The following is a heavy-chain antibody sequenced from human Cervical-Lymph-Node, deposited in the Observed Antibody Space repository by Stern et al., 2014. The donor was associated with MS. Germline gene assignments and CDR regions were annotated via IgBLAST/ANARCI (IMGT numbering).Heavy chain of an antibody. CDR1: GGSISSSSYY. CDR2: IYYSGST. CDR3: ARLLEDYWYFDL. Sequence: VQLLESGPGLVKPSETLSLTCTVSGGSISSSSYYWGWIRQPPGKGLEWIGSIYYSGSTYYNPTLKSRVNISVDTHTNQFSLKRSFVTAADTAVYYCARLLEDYWYFDLWGRGTLVTVSS. J-gene: IGHJ2*01. V-gene: IGHV4-39*01.